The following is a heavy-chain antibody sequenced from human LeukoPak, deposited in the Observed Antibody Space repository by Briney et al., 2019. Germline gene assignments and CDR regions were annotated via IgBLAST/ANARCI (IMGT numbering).Heavy chain of an antibody. Sequence: GGSLRLSCAASGFTFDDYAMHWVRQAPGKGLEWVSLISGDGGSTYYADSVKGRFTISRDNSKNSLYLQMNSLRTEDTALYYCANVGKYSSGWSDYWGQGTLVTVSS. J-gene: IGHJ4*02. V-gene: IGHV3-43*02. CDR2: ISGDGGST. CDR3: ANVGKYSSGWSDY. CDR1: GFTFDDYA. D-gene: IGHD6-19*01.